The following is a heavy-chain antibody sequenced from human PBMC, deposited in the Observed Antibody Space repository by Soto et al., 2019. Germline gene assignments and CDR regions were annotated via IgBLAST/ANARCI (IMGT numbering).Heavy chain of an antibody. V-gene: IGHV4-59*01. CDR3: ARMSGSGFEF. J-gene: IGHJ4*02. CDR1: GGSIEIFD. Sequence: PSWRMALGCTVCGGSIEIFDWIVIRQPPGKGLEWMGDIHYSGRTNYNPSLKSRVTISVDTSKNQFSLKLNSVTAADTAVYYCARMSGSGFEFWGQGTLVTVSS. D-gene: IGHD3-3*01. CDR2: IHYSGRT.